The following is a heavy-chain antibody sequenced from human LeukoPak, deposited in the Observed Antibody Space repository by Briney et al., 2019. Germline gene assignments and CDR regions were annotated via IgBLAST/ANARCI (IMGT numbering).Heavy chain of an antibody. J-gene: IGHJ4*02. CDR1: GGSLGTFY. CDR3: SRAHSGFYLDA. CDR2: IHPTGST. V-gene: IGHV4-4*07. Sequence: PSETLSLTCTVSGGSLGTFYWSWIRQSAGKGLEYIGRIHPTGSTNYKPSLKSRLTMSIDTSKNQFSMTLQFVTAADTAVYSCSRAHSGFYLDAWGQGTLVTVSS. D-gene: IGHD3-22*01.